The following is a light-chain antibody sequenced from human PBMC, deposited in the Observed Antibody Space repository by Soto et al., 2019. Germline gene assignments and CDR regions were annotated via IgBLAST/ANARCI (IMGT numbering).Light chain of an antibody. J-gene: IGKJ1*01. CDR1: QSVSSRY. CDR2: GAT. Sequence: EIVLTQSPGTLSLSPGERATLSCRASQSVSSRYLAWYQQKPGQAPRLLIYGATSRATGIPDRFSGSGSGTDFTLTISRLEPEDCAVYYCQQYRTFGQGTKVEI. CDR3: QQYRT. V-gene: IGKV3-20*01.